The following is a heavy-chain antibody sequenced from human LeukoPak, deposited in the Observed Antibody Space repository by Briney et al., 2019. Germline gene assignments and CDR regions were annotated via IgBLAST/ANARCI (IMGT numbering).Heavy chain of an antibody. CDR3: AREGSSGWHDAFDI. D-gene: IGHD6-19*01. J-gene: IGHJ3*02. CDR2: INHSGST. CDR1: GGSFSGYY. Sequence: SETLSLTCAVYGGSFSGYYWSWIRQHPGKGLEWIGEINHSGSTNYNPSLKSRVTISVDTSKSQFSLKMNSVTAADTAVYYCAREGSSGWHDAFDIWGQGTMVTVSS. V-gene: IGHV4-34*01.